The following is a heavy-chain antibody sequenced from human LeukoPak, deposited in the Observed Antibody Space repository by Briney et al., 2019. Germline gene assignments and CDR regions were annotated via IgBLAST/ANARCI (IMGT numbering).Heavy chain of an antibody. D-gene: IGHD2-21*01. CDR2: IFSSGST. CDR3: ARGLAHGGIANWFDP. Sequence: SETLSLICSVPGGSPNSFSHYWAWIRQPPGKGLEWIGCIFSSGSTYYNPSLQSRVTFSLDKSNNHFALKLTSLTAADTAVYYCARGLAHGGIANWFDPWGQGTLVTVSS. V-gene: IGHV4-39*06. CDR1: GGSPNSFSHY. J-gene: IGHJ5*02.